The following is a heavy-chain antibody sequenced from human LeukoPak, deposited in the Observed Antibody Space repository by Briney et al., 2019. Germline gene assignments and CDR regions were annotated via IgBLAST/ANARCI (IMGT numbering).Heavy chain of an antibody. CDR2: ISYDGSSK. CDR1: GFTFSTYA. V-gene: IGHV3-30*04. D-gene: IGHD6-13*01. CDR3: AKDRGSSSWFNWFDP. Sequence: GGSLRLSCAASGFTFSTYAMHWVRQAPGKGLEWVAVISYDGSSKYYADSVKGRFTISRDNSKNTLYLQMNSLRAEDTAVYYCAKDRGSSSWFNWFDPWGQGTLVTVSS. J-gene: IGHJ5*02.